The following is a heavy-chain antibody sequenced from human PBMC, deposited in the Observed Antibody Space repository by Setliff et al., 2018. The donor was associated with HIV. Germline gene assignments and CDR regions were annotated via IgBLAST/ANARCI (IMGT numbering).Heavy chain of an antibody. J-gene: IGHJ6*02. V-gene: IGHV1-69*13. CDR1: GGTFSSYA. CDR2: IIPIFGTA. CDR3: ARDQGNYVPLGYYYGMDV. Sequence: GASVKVSCKASGGTFSSYAISWVRQAPGQGLEWMGGIIPIFGTANYAQKFQGRVTITADESTSTAYMYLQMNSLRAEDTAVYYCARDQGNYVPLGYYYGMDVWGQGTTVTVSS. D-gene: IGHD1-7*01.